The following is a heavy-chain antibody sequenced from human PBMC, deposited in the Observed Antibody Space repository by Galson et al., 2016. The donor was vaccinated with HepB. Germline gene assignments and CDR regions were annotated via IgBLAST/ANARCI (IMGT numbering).Heavy chain of an antibody. V-gene: IGHV4-4*07. D-gene: IGHD5-12*01. CDR3: AREDTWISRNWFDP. J-gene: IGHJ5*02. CDR2: IHPSGKS. CDR1: GDSISNVYY. Sequence: SETLSLTCTVSGDSISNVYYWSWIRQPAGKGLEWIGRIHPSGKSNYDPSLKSRVTMSIDTSNNQFSLTLTSMTAADTAVYYCAREDTWISRNWFDPWGQGALVTVSS.